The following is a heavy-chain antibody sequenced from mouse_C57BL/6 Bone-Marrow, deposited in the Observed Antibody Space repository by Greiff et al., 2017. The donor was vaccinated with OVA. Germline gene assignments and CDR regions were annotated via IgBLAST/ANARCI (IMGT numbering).Heavy chain of an antibody. CDR2: INPSSGYT. J-gene: IGHJ3*01. V-gene: IGHV1-7*01. CDR3: ERSYYGSSPAWFAY. D-gene: IGHD1-1*01. Sequence: QVQLLQSGAELAKPGASVKLSCKASGYTFTSYWMHWVKQRPGQGLEWIGYINPSSGYTYYNQKFKDQATLTADKSSSTAYMKLNNLTYEDSAGYYCERSYYGSSPAWFAYWGQGTLVTVSA. CDR1: GYTFTSYW.